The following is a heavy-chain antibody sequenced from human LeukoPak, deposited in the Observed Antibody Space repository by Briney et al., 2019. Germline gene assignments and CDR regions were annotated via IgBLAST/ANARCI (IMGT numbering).Heavy chain of an antibody. CDR1: GFTFGSYA. J-gene: IGHJ4*02. CDR3: AKDHRGKLVGGSPDYFDY. V-gene: IGHV3-23*01. Sequence: GRSVRLSCEASGFTFGSYAMSWVRQAPGKGLEWVSVIGIRGGTRAYADSVRGRFTISRDNSKNTLFLQMTSLRAEDTALYYCAKDHRGKLVGGSPDYFDYWGQETLVTVSS. CDR2: IGIRGGTR. D-gene: IGHD1-26*01.